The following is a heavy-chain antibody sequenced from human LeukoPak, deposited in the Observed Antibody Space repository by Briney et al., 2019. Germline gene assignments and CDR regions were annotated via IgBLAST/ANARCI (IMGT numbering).Heavy chain of an antibody. D-gene: IGHD4-17*01. CDR2: TKDKAARYST. V-gene: IGHV3-72*01. J-gene: IGHJ4*02. CDR1: GFTFNDQY. CDR3: FASSLGPGDLDY. Sequence: GGSLTLSCAACGFTFNDQYVVWARQATGKGGEGVGRTKDKAARYSTEYDASVKGRFTDSRDDSNNSMDLQMNRRRTEETPVYFCFASSLGPGDLDYWGQGTLVTVSS.